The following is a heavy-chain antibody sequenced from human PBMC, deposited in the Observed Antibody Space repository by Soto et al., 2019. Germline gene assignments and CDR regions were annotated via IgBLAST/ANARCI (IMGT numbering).Heavy chain of an antibody. CDR3: ARSRITIFGVVIEDYYMDD. CDR2: MNPNSGNT. V-gene: IGHV1-8*01. CDR1: GYTFTSYD. D-gene: IGHD3-3*01. Sequence: ASVKVSCKASGYTFTSYDINWVRQATGQGLEWMGWMNPNSGNTGYAQKFQGRVTMTRNTSISTAYMELSSLRSEDTAVYYCARSRITIFGVVIEDYYMDDWGKGTTVTVPS. J-gene: IGHJ6*03.